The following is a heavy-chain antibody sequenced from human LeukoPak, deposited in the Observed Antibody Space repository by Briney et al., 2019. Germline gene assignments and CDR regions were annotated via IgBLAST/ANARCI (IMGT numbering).Heavy chain of an antibody. D-gene: IGHD3-3*01. CDR1: GFNFSSYA. CDR2: ISYGGIDK. J-gene: IGHJ3*02. V-gene: IGHV3-30*04. CDR3: ARESWSDSVAFDI. Sequence: PGGSLRLSCAASGFNFSSYAMHWVRQAPGEGLEWVGLISYGGIDKSYADSVKGRFTISRDRSKRTLYLQMNSLRDEDAAMYYCARESWSDSVAFDIWGLGTMVIVSS.